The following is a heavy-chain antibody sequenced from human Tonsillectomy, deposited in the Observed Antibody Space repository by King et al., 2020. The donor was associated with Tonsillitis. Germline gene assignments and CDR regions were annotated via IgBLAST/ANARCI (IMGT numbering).Heavy chain of an antibody. CDR3: ARDQAATGTAIDY. CDR1: GYTFTSYG. V-gene: IGHV1-18*01. CDR2: INTYNGNT. D-gene: IGHD6-13*01. Sequence: QLVQSGAEVKKPGASVKVSCKASGYTFTSYGISWVRQAPGQGLEWMGWINTYNGNTKYLQKLQGRVTMTRETSTKTAYMELRSLRSDDTAVYYCARDQAATGTAIDYWGQGTLVTVSS. J-gene: IGHJ4*02.